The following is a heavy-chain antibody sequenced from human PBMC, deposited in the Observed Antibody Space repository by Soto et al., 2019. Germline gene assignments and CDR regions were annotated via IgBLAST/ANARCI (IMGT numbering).Heavy chain of an antibody. CDR2: ISSDGGLK. J-gene: IGHJ4*02. Sequence: GGSMRLSCAASGFTFNTHAMHWVRQAPGKGPEWVAVISSDGGLKFYTDSMKGRFTTSRDNSKNTLYLQMSSLRTEDTAVYYCPTEKGPQDYFDHWGQGTLVTVSS. CDR3: PTEKGPQDYFDH. CDR1: GFTFNTHA. V-gene: IGHV3-30*04.